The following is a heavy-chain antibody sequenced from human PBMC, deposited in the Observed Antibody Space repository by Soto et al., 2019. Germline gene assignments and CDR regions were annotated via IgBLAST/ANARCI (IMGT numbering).Heavy chain of an antibody. CDR2: IRSRANSYLT. J-gene: IGHJ4*02. V-gene: IGHV3-73*01. CDR3: TRHDGWDTALLNSLGH. Sequence: SLGHSCANSGFIFFACDLLRVLQAPAKGLGLMGRIRSRANSYLTYDGASVKGSFTMSTDHSKSTTYLQINGLKSDDTAVYYCTRHDGWDTALLNSLGHWGQGALVTVSS. D-gene: IGHD5-18*01. CDR1: GFIFFACD.